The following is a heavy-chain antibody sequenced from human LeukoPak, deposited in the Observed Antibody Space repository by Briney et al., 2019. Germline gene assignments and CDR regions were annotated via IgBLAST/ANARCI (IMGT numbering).Heavy chain of an antibody. D-gene: IGHD3-3*01. CDR3: ARGFWEYNFDY. V-gene: IGHV4-59*02. CDR2: IYYSGST. J-gene: IGHJ4*02. Sequence: PSETLSLTCTVSGGSVSGYYWNWIRQPPGKGLEWIGYIYYSGSTNYNPSLKSRVTMSVDTSKNQFSLKLSSVTGADTAVYYCARGFWEYNFDYWGQGTLVTVSS. CDR1: GGSVSGYY.